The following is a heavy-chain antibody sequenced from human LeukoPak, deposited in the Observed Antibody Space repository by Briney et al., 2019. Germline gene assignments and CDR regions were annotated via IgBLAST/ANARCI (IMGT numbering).Heavy chain of an antibody. CDR3: ARVRCYDFWSGYCNWFDP. J-gene: IGHJ5*02. CDR1: GYTFTAYY. CDR2: ISVYNGNT. V-gene: IGHV1-18*01. D-gene: IGHD3-3*01. Sequence: ASVKVSCKASGYTFTAYYVHWVRQAPGQGLEWMGWISVYNGNTNSAQNLQGRVTMTTDTSTSIVYMELRNLRSDDTAVYYCARVRCYDFWSGYCNWFDPWGQGTLVTVSS.